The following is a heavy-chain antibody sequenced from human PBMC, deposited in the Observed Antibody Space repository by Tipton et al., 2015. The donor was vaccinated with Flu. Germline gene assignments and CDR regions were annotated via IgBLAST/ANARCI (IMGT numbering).Heavy chain of an antibody. CDR2: INHSGST. D-gene: IGHD4-11*01. Sequence: LRLSCAVYGGSFSGYYWSWIRQPPGKGLEWIGEINHSGSTNYNPSLKSRVTISIDTSKNQFSLNMRSVTAADMAVYYCARRDYSNYVSDPKSWFDPWGQGTLVAVSS. V-gene: IGHV4-34*01. J-gene: IGHJ5*02. CDR3: ARRDYSNYVSDPKSWFDP. CDR1: GGSFSGYY.